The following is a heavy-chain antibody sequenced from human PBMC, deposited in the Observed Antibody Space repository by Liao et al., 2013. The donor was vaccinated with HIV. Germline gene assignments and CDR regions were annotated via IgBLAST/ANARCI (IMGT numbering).Heavy chain of an antibody. Sequence: QVQLQESGPGLVKPSETLSLICTVSGGSIRTYYWSWIRQPAGKGLEWIGRISTSGSTNYNPSLKSRVTISVDTSKNQFSLKLSSVTAADTAIYCAKNFADYCTSASCLSKGWFDPWGQGTQVTVSS. J-gene: IGHJ5*02. V-gene: IGHV4-4*07. CDR3: AKNFADYCTSASCLSKGWFDP. CDR2: ISTSGST. D-gene: IGHD2-2*01. CDR1: GGSIRTYY.